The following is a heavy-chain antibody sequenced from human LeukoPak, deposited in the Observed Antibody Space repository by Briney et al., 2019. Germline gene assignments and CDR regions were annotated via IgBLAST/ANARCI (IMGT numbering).Heavy chain of an antibody. CDR3: ARGGSGSYYPIDY. D-gene: IGHD3-10*01. J-gene: IGHJ4*02. CDR2: IYYSGST. CDR1: GGSISSFY. V-gene: IGHV4-59*01. Sequence: PSETLSLTCTVSGGSISSFYWSWIRQPPGKGLEWIGYIYYSGSTNYNPSLKSRVTISVDTSKNQFSLKLSSVTAADTAVYYCARGGSGSYYPIDYWGQGPLVTVSS.